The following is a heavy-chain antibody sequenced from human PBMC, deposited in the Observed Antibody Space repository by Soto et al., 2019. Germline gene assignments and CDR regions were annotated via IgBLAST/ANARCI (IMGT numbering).Heavy chain of an antibody. CDR3: VRYPRSVGGSYRPDY. CDR1: GFTFSSYW. CDR2: INSDGSIT. Sequence: EVQLVESGGGLVQPGGSLRISCAASGFTFSSYWMHWVRQVPEKGLVWVSRINSDGSITNYADAVNGRFTISRDDVKNTLYLQLNSLGAEDTAVYYCVRYPRSVGGSYRPDYWGQGTLVTVSS. D-gene: IGHD3-16*02. J-gene: IGHJ4*02. V-gene: IGHV3-74*01.